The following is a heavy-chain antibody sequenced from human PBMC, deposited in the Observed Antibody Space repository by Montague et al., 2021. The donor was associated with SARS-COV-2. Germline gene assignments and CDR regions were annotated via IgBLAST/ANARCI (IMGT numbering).Heavy chain of an antibody. CDR2: IYTTGSS. J-gene: IGHJ2*01. CDR3: ARERSYLYWYFDL. Sequence: SETLSLTCTVSGGSISPYYRSWIRQPAGKGLEWIGRIYTTGSSDYSPSXQSRVTMSVDTSKNQVSLRLMSVTAADTALYYCARERSYLYWYFDLWGRGTLVTVSS. CDR1: GGSISPYY. V-gene: IGHV4-4*07.